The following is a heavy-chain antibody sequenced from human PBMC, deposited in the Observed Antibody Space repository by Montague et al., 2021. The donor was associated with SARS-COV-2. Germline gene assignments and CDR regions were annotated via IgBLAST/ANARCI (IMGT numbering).Heavy chain of an antibody. CDR1: GGSFSGYY. Sequence: SETLSLTCAVYGGSFSGYYWTWIRQPPGKGLEWIGEINHSGSTNYNPSLKSRVTISVDTSKNQFSLKLSSVTAADTAVYYCSRTGVTTLTRRCYYAMDVWGQGTMVTVSS. J-gene: IGHJ6*02. CDR2: INHSGST. V-gene: IGHV4-34*01. CDR3: SRTGVTTLTRRCYYAMDV. D-gene: IGHD4-11*01.